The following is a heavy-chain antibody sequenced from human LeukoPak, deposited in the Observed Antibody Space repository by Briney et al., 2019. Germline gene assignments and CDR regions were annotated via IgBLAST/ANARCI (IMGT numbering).Heavy chain of an antibody. J-gene: IGHJ4*02. D-gene: IGHD2-2*01. CDR1: GGSISTRTYC. V-gene: IGHV4-39*07. Sequence: SETLSLTCNVSGGSISTRTYCWAWIRQPPGKGLEWIGSICYSGNLHYNPYLKSRVTISGDTSKNQFSLKLTSVTAADTAVYFCARDGGSGTRYFDNWGQGTLVTVSS. CDR2: ICYSGNL. CDR3: ARDGGSGTRYFDN.